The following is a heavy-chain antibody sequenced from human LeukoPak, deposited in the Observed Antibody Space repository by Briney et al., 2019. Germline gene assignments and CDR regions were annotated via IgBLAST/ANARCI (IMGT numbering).Heavy chain of an antibody. J-gene: IGHJ5*02. CDR2: ISRSGNTI. CDR1: GFTFNIYE. Sequence: GGSLRLSCAASGFTFNIYEMNWVRQAPGKGLEWVSFISRSGNTIYYADSVKGRFTISRDNAYNSLYLQMNSLRAEDTAVYYCARGISDYGDYSQNWFDPWGQGSLVTVSS. CDR3: ARGISDYGDYSQNWFDP. D-gene: IGHD4-17*01. V-gene: IGHV3-48*03.